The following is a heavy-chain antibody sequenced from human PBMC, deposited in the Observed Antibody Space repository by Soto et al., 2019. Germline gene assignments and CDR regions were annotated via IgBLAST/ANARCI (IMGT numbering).Heavy chain of an antibody. J-gene: IGHJ6*01. CDR1: GGSISSGDYY. CDR2: IYYSGST. Sequence: SETLSLTCTVSGGSISSGDYYWSWIRQPPGKGLEWIGYIYYSGSTYYNPSLKSRVTISVDTSKNQFSLKLSSVTAADTAVYYCAREGVSGSSTPGADYYYYGIDVWGKGTRGTGAS. CDR3: AREGVSGSSTPGADYYYYGIDV. D-gene: IGHD1-26*01. V-gene: IGHV4-30-4*01.